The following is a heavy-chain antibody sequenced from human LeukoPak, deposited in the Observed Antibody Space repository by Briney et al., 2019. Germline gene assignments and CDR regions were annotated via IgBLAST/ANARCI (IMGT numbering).Heavy chain of an antibody. J-gene: IGHJ4*02. CDR1: GGSISSYY. CDR3: ARHRYDSNGYMDN. V-gene: IGHV4-59*08. Sequence: SETLSLTCPVSGGSISSYYWSWIRQPPGKGLEWIGYIYYSGYIYNSGSTNYNPSLKSRVPISVDTSKNRFSLKLSSVTAADTAVYYCARHRYDSNGYMDNWGQGTLVTVSS. CDR2: IYNSGST. D-gene: IGHD3-22*01.